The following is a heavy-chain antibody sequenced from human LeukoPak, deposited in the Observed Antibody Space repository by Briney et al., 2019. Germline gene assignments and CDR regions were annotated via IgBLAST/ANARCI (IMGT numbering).Heavy chain of an antibody. CDR2: ITSDVTGT. CDR3: ARSYYGIDY. J-gene: IGHJ4*02. Sequence: GGSLRLSCAASGFTFSSYWMHWVRQAPGKGLMWVSHITSDVTGTSYADFVKGRFTISRDNARNTLYLQMNSLRAEDTAVYYCARSYYGIDYWGQGTLVTVSS. CDR1: GFTFSSYW. V-gene: IGHV3-74*01. D-gene: IGHD3-10*01.